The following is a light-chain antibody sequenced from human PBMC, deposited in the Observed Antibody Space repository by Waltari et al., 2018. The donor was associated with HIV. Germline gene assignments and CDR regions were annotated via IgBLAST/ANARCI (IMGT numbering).Light chain of an antibody. CDR2: GAT. J-gene: IGKJ2*01. CDR1: QNIGTY. Sequence: DIQMTQSPPSLSEHVGVGVVITCRASQNIGTYLNWYQHMPGKPPKLLVPGATVLQTGVPSRFSGSGSGTLFTLTIASLEPADSAVYYCQQSYSTPTFGQGSKLEI. V-gene: IGKV1-39*01. CDR3: QQSYSTPT.